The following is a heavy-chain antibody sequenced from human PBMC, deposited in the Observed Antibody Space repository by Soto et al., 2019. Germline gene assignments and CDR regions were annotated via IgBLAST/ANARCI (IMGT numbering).Heavy chain of an antibody. V-gene: IGHV3-33*01. Sequence: PGGSLRLSCAASGFTFSSYGMHWVRQAPGKGLEWVAVIWYDGSNKYYADSVKGRFTISRDNSKNTLYLQMNSLRAEDTVVYYCARGGYSSSPTTEYYFDYWGQGTLVTVSS. CDR3: ARGGYSSSPTTEYYFDY. CDR2: IWYDGSNK. D-gene: IGHD6-6*01. CDR1: GFTFSSYG. J-gene: IGHJ4*02.